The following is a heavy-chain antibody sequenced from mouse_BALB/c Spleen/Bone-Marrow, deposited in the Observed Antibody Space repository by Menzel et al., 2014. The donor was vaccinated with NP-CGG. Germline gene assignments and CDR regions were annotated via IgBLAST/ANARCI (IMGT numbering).Heavy chain of an antibody. CDR2: ISPRSGST. CDR1: GYIFANYW. CDR3: TRIFDY. Sequence: LQQSGSELVRPGASVKLSCKASGYIFANYWMHWVKQRHGQGLEWIGNISPRSGSTNYDEKFKSKATLTVDTSSATAYMYLNSLTSEDSAVYHCTRIFDYWGQGTILTVSS. V-gene: IGHV1S22*01. J-gene: IGHJ2*01.